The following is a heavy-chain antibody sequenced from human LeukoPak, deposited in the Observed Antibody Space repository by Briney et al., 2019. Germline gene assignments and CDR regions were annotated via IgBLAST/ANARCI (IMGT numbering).Heavy chain of an antibody. CDR3: ARGSWFGDLLYAQPAYYFDY. J-gene: IGHJ4*02. V-gene: IGHV1-46*01. Sequence: ASVKVSCKASGYTFTSYYMHWVRQAPGQGLEWMGVIDPGGGSTSFAQKFQGRVTMTRDTSTSTVHMELSSLRSEDTAVYYCARGSWFGDLLYAQPAYYFDYWGQGTLVTVSS. CDR2: IDPGGGST. D-gene: IGHD3-10*01. CDR1: GYTFTSYY.